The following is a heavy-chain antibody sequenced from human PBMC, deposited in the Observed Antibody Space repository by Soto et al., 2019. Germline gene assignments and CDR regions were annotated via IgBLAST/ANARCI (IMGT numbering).Heavy chain of an antibody. CDR1: GYTFTSYA. J-gene: IGHJ4*02. V-gene: IGHV1-3*01. CDR2: INGGNGDT. D-gene: IGHD3-10*01. Sequence: ASVKVSCKASGYTFTSYAMNLVRQAPGPRLEGLGLINGGNGDTKYLQRFQDRVTITRDTSANTVHMELSRLTSEDTGLYYCAREFMVQGVIHLDNWGQGTLVTVSS. CDR3: AREFMVQGVIHLDN.